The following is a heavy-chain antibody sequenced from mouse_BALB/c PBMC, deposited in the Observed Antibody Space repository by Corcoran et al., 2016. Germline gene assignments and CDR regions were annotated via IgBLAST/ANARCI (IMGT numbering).Heavy chain of an antibody. J-gene: IGHJ3*01. CDR1: GYTYSSYW. D-gene: IGHD2-3*01. Sequence: QVQLQQSGAELMKPGASVKISCKATGYTYSSYWIEWVKQRPGHGLEWIGEILPGSGSTNYNEKFKGKATFTADTSSNTAYMQLSSLTSEDSAVYDCARGDDGYYVFAYWGQGTLVTVSA. CDR3: ARGDDGYYVFAY. V-gene: IGHV1-9*01. CDR2: ILPGSGST.